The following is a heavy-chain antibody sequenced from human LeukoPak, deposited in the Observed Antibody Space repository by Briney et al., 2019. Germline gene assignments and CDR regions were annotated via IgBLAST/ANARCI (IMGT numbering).Heavy chain of an antibody. CDR3: AQDDPASGGSWFFQH. CDR2: ITQDGSAK. J-gene: IGHJ1*01. Sequence: GGSLRLSCAVSVCTFCRDWMTWGREGPGGGGEWVSNITQDGSAKYYVDSVKRRFTISSDKAQSHLYLKMNSLRAEATAVYSCAQDDPASGGSWFFQHWGQGPLVTVSS. V-gene: IGHV3-7*03. CDR1: VCTFCRDW. D-gene: IGHD6-13*01.